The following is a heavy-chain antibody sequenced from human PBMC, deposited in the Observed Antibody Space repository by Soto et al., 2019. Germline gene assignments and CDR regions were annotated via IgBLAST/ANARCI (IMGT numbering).Heavy chain of an antibody. D-gene: IGHD2-2*01. J-gene: IGHJ6*02. CDR1: GFTFSSYA. CDR3: ARYIPGVRYYGMDV. Sequence: GGSLRLSCAAYGFTFSSYAMKWVRQAPGKGLEWVSLIGESGTPTYYADSVKGRFTISRDNSGNTLFLEMYSLRAEDTAVYYCARYIPGVRYYGMDVWGQGTTVTVSS. V-gene: IGHV3-23*01. CDR2: IGESGTPT.